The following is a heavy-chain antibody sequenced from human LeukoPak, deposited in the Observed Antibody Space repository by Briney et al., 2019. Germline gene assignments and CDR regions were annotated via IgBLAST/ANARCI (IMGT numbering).Heavy chain of an antibody. Sequence: GGSLRLSCAASGFIFSSYEMNWVRQAPGKGLEWVSYISESGSTIYYADSVKGRFTISRDNTKNSLSLQMTSLRAEDTAVYYCARELGIRTPPWGYWGQGTLVTVSS. D-gene: IGHD7-27*01. J-gene: IGHJ4*02. CDR1: GFIFSSYE. CDR3: ARELGIRTPPWGY. CDR2: ISESGSTI. V-gene: IGHV3-48*03.